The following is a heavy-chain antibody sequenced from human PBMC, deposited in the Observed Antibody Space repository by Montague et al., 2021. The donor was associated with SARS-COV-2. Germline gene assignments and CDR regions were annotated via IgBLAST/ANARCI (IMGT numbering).Heavy chain of an antibody. J-gene: IGHJ6*02. CDR2: IYHSGST. CDR1: GGSISSGGYS. CDR3: ARGSMVRGGKVYYGVDV. V-gene: IGHV4-30-2*01. D-gene: IGHD3-10*01. Sequence: TLSLTCAVSGGSISSGGYSWNWIRQPPGKGLGWIRYIYHSGSTYYNPSLKSRVTISLDSSKNQFSLNLTSVTAADTAVYYCARGSMVRGGKVYYGVDVWGQGTTVTVSS.